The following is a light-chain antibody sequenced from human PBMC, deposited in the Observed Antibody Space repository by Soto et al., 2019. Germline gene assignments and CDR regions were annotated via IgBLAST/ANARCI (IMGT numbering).Light chain of an antibody. CDR2: QDN. Sequence: SSELTQPPSVSVSPGQTATITCSGDKLGDKYACWYQQKPGQSPVLVIYQDNKRPSGIPERFSGSNSGNTATLTISGTQAMDEADYYCQAWASSTYVFGTGTKVTVL. CDR3: QAWASSTYV. J-gene: IGLJ1*01. V-gene: IGLV3-1*01. CDR1: KLGDKY.